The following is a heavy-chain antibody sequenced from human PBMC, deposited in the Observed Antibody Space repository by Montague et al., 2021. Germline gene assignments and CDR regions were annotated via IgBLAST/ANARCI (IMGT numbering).Heavy chain of an antibody. V-gene: IGHV4-4*07. CDR1: GDPISSPD. D-gene: IGHD2-21*01. CDR3: DREPVTGAGEVDY. CDR2: IYVSWST. J-gene: IGHJ4*02. Sequence: SENLSLTCSLSGDPISSPDWYWTRQPAHKRLEFVGSIYVSWSTGYNHSLPVRVTMSVDTSKNQFSLNLTSVTAADAAVSYCDREPVTGAGEVDYWGQGTLVIVSS.